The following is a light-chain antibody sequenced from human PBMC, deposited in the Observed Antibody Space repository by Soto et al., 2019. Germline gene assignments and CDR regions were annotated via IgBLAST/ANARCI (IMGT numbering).Light chain of an antibody. Sequence: EIVLTQSPGTLSLSPGERATLSCRARQRVSSSYLAWYQQKPGQAPRLLIYGASTRATGIPARFSGSGSGTEFTLTINSLQSEDFAVYYCQQYNSYSWTFGQGTKVDIK. J-gene: IGKJ1*01. V-gene: IGKV3-15*01. CDR2: GAS. CDR1: QRVSSSY. CDR3: QQYNSYSWT.